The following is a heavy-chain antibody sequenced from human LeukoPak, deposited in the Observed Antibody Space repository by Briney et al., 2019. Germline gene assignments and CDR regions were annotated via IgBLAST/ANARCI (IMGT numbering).Heavy chain of an antibody. CDR3: ARGRGDLQEYYFDN. CDR1: GFTFSSYS. D-gene: IGHD2-21*02. CDR2: ISSSSSTI. J-gene: IGHJ4*02. V-gene: IGHV3-48*01. Sequence: GGSLRLSCAASGFTFSSYSMNWVRQAPGKGLEWVSYISSSSSTIYYADSVKGRFTISRDNAKNSLYLQMNSLRAEDTAVYYCARGRGDLQEYYFDNWGQGTLVTVSS.